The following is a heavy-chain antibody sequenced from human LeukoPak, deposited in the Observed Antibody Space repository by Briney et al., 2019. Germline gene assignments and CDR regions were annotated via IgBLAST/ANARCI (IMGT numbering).Heavy chain of an antibody. V-gene: IGHV1-18*01. CDR1: GYTFTDYE. CDR2: ISGYNGNT. J-gene: IGHJ4*02. Sequence: ASVKVSCKASGYTFTDYEITWVRQAPGQGLEWMGYISGYNGNTNYAQKLQDRVTMTTETSTSTAYMELSSLRSEDTAVYYCARDLLGVVHWGQGTLVTVSS. D-gene: IGHD3-3*01. CDR3: ARDLLGVVH.